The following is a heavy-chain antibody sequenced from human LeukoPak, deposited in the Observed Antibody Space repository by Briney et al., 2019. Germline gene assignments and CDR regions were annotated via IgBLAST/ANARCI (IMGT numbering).Heavy chain of an antibody. CDR1: GYTFTSYG. D-gene: IGHD2-2*01. CDR2: INPSGGST. V-gene: IGHV1-46*01. Sequence: ASVKVSCKASGYTFTSYGISWVRQAPGQGLEWMGIINPSGGSTSYAQKFQGRVTMTRDTSTSTVYMELSSLRSEDTAVYYCARVPAAVMNWFDPWGQGTLVTVSS. CDR3: ARVPAAVMNWFDP. J-gene: IGHJ5*02.